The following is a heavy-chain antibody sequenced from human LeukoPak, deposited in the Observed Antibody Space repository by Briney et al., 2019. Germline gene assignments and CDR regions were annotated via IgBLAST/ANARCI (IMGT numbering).Heavy chain of an antibody. CDR3: ATWGRKYYYYGMDV. Sequence: SETLSLTCTVSGGSISSGGYYWSWIRQHPGKGLEWIGYIYYSGSTYYNPSLKSRVTISVDTSKNQFSLKLSSVTAADTAVYYCATWGRKYYYYGMDVWGQGTTVTVSS. V-gene: IGHV4-31*03. CDR1: GGSISSGGYY. CDR2: IYYSGST. J-gene: IGHJ6*02. D-gene: IGHD1-26*01.